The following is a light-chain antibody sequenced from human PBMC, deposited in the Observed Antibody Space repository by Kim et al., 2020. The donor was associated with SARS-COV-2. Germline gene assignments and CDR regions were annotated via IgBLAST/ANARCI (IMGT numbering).Light chain of an antibody. V-gene: IGLV1-40*01. J-gene: IGLJ2*01. CDR1: SSNIGAGYD. CDR2: GNS. Sequence: QSVLTQPPSVSGAPGQRVTISCTGSSSNIGAGYDVHWYQQLPGTAPKLLIYGNSNRPSGVPDRFSGSKSGTSASLAITGLQAEDEADYYCQSYDSSLSVYVVFVGGTQLTVL. CDR3: QSYDSSLSVYVV.